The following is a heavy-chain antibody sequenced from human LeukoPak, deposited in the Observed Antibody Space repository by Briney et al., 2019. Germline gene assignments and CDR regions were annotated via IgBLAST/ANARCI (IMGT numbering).Heavy chain of an antibody. D-gene: IGHD1-26*01. CDR2: ISAYNGNT. V-gene: IGHV1-18*01. CDR1: GYTFTSYG. CDR3: AREDMSPWELWD. Sequence: ASVKVSCRASGYTFTSYGISWVRQAPGQGLEWMGWISAYNGNTNYAQKLQGRVTMTTDTSTSTAYMELRSLRSDDTAVYYCAREDMSPWELWDWGQGTLVTVSS. J-gene: IGHJ4*02.